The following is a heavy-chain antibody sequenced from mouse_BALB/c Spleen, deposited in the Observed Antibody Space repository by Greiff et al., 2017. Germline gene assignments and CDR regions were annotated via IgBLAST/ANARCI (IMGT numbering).Heavy chain of an antibody. Sequence: VQLQQSGAELVKPGASVKLSCTASGFNFTDSYMHWVKQRPEQGLEWIGRIDPANGNTKYDPKFQGKATITADTSSNTAYLQLSSLTSEDAAVYYGGSSADYWGQGTPLTVSA. CDR3: GSSADY. J-gene: IGHJ2*01. D-gene: IGHD3-1*01. CDR1: GFNFTDSY. V-gene: IGHV14-3*02. CDR2: IDPANGNT.